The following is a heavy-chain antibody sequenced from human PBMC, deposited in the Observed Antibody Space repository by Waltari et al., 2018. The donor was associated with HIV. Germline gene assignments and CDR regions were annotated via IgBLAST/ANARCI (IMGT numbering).Heavy chain of an antibody. CDR3: ARDEGGREYNDFWSGSNYYGMDV. CDR2: IDPGGGNK. V-gene: IGHV1-46*01. Sequence: QLQLVQSGAEVKKPGASVKVSCKASGYTFTSYYIHWVQQAPGQGLGGMGRIDPGGGNKTYEQKCHGRVTMTRDTATRTVYMEMSSMGSEDTTGYYCARDEGGREYNDFWSGSNYYGMDVGAQGTTVTVS. J-gene: IGHJ6*02. CDR1: GYTFTSYY. D-gene: IGHD3-3*01.